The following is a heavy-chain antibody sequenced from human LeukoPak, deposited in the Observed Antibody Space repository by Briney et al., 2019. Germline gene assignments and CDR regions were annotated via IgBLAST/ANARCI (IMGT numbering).Heavy chain of an antibody. CDR1: GFTFSSYE. CDR2: ISSSGSTI. D-gene: IGHD1-26*01. V-gene: IGHV3-48*03. CDR3: ARDFVWERRYYYGKDV. J-gene: IGHJ6*02. Sequence: GGSLRLSCAASGFTFSSYEMNWVRQAPGKGLEWVSYISSSGSTIYYADSVKGRFAISRDNAKNSLYLQMNSLRAEDTAVYYCARDFVWERRYYYGKDVWGQGTTVTVSS.